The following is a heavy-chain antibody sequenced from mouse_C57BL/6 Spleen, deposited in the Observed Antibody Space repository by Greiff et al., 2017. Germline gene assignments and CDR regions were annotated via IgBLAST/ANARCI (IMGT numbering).Heavy chain of an antibody. V-gene: IGHV1-53*01. CDR2: INPSNGGT. J-gene: IGHJ2*01. CDR3: ARQDYYYGSNPGDY. Sequence: QVQLQQPGTELVKPGASVKLSCKASGYTFTSYWMHWVKQRPGQGLEWIGNINPSNGGTNYNEKFKSKATLTVDNSSSTAYMQLSSLTSENSAVYYCARQDYYYGSNPGDYWGQGTTLTVSS. D-gene: IGHD1-1*01. CDR1: GYTFTSYW.